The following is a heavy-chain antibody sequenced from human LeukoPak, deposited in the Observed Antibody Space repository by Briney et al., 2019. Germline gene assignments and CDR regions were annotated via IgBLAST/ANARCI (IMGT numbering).Heavy chain of an antibody. CDR1: GYTFTGYY. CDR3: TITIFGVVSLDFDY. J-gene: IGHJ4*02. CDR2: INPNSGGT. V-gene: IGHV1-2*02. D-gene: IGHD3-3*01. Sequence: GASVKVSCKASGYTFTGYYMHWVRQAPGQGLEWMGWINPNSGGTNYAQKFQGRVTMTRDTSISTAYMELSRLRSDDTAVYYCTITIFGVVSLDFDYWGQGTLVTVSS.